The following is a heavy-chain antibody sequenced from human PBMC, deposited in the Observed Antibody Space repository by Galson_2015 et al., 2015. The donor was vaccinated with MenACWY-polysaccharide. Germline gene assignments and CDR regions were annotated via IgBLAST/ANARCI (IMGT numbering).Heavy chain of an antibody. Sequence: SVKVSCKASGYTFAGNFIHWVRQAPGQGFEWMGWINPNGGGTNYEQKYQARVTMTRDTSINTAYMELSRLSSDDRAVYYCTRIGGVNRGNYYNYGWFDPWGQGTLVTVSS. V-gene: IGHV1-2*02. J-gene: IGHJ5*02. CDR3: TRIGGVNRGNYYNYGWFDP. CDR1: GYTFAGNF. CDR2: INPNGGGT. D-gene: IGHD1-26*01.